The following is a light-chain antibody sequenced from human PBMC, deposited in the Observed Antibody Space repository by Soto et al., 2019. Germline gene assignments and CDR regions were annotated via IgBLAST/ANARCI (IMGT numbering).Light chain of an antibody. CDR3: GTWDSSLSAVV. CDR1: SSNIGNNY. V-gene: IGLV1-51*01. CDR2: DNN. Sequence: QSVLTQPPSVSAAPGQKVTISCSGSSSNIGNNYVSWYQQLPGTAPNLLIYDNNKRPSGIPDRFSGAKSCTSATLGITGLQTGDEADYYCGTWDSSLSAVVFGGGTKLTVL. J-gene: IGLJ2*01.